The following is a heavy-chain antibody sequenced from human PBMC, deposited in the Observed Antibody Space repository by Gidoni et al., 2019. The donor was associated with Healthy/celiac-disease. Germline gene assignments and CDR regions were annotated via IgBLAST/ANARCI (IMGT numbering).Heavy chain of an antibody. D-gene: IGHD1-26*01. V-gene: IGHV1-69*01. Sequence: RVTITADDSTSTAYMELSSLRSEDTAVYYCAREPSARGDWFDPWGQGTLVTVSS. J-gene: IGHJ5*02. CDR3: AREPSARGDWFDP.